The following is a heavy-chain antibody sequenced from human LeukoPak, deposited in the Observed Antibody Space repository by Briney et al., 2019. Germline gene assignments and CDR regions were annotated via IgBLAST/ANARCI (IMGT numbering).Heavy chain of an antibody. V-gene: IGHV3-23*01. J-gene: IGHJ4*02. CDR1: GFTFSSFA. CDR2: LSGSGGST. D-gene: IGHD4-17*01. CDR3: AKLLNDYGDYYFDS. Sequence: PGGSLRLSCAAYGFTFSSFAITWVRQAPGKGLEWASGLSGSGGSTYYADSVKGRFTISRDNSKNTLYLQMNSLRAEDTAVYYCAKLLNDYGDYYFDSWGQGTLVTVSS.